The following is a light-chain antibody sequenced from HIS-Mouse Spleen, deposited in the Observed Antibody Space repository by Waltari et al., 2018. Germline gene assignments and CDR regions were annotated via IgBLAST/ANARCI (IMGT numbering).Light chain of an antibody. CDR3: YSTDSSGNHRV. Sequence: SYELTQPPSVSVSPGQTARIPCPGYALPTTYSYWYQQKSGQAPVLVIYEDSKRPSGIPERFSGSSSGTMATLTISGAQVEDEADYYCYSTDSSGNHRVFGGGTKLTVL. J-gene: IGLJ2*01. CDR2: EDS. CDR1: ALPTTY. V-gene: IGLV3-10*01.